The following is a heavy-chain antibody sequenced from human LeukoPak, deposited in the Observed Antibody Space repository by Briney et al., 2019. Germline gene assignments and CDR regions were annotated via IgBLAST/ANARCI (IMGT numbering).Heavy chain of an antibody. Sequence: ASVTVSCKASGYTFTDCNMHWVRQAPGQGLEWMGWINSNSGGTKYAQQFQGRVTMTRDTSVSTAYMELCRLRSDDTAVCYCARDVGQGNSGYRGLFDPWGHGTLVTVSS. CDR1: GYTFTDCN. J-gene: IGHJ5*02. V-gene: IGHV1-2*02. CDR2: INSNSGGT. CDR3: ARDVGQGNSGYRGLFDP. D-gene: IGHD3-22*01.